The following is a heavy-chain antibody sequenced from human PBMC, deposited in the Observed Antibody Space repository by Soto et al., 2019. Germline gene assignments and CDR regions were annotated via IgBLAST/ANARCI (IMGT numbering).Heavy chain of an antibody. Sequence: SETLSLTCTVSAGSISNYYWSWIRQPPGKGLEWIGHIFYSGNTKYNPSLKSRVTISADTSKNQCSLKLSSVTAADTAVYSCARDDGSNYDAFDIWGPGTMVTVSS. CDR2: IFYSGNT. V-gene: IGHV4-59*01. D-gene: IGHD4-4*01. CDR1: AGSISNYY. CDR3: ARDDGSNYDAFDI. J-gene: IGHJ3*02.